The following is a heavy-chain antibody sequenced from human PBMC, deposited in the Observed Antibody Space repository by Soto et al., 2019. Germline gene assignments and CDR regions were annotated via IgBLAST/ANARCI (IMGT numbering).Heavy chain of an antibody. CDR2: ISANNGNT. D-gene: IGHD7-27*01. V-gene: IGHV1-18*01. CDR1: GYTFTSYG. Sequence: QVQLVQSGAEVKKPGASVKVSCKASGYTFTSYGLSWVRQAPGQGLEWMGWISANNGNTKSAQKLQGRVTMTTDTSASTAYMELRSLRSDDRAVYYCARDLNLGLGDYWGQGTLVTVSS. J-gene: IGHJ4*02. CDR3: ARDLNLGLGDY.